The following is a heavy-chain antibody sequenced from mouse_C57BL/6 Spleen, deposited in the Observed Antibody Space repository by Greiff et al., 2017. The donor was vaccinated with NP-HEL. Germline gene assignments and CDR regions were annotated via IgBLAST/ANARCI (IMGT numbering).Heavy chain of an antibody. CDR3: ARFDYDSYWYFDV. V-gene: IGHV1-81*01. CDR2: IYPRSGNT. J-gene: IGHJ1*03. D-gene: IGHD2-4*01. CDR1: GYTFTSYG. Sequence: QVQLQQSGAELARPGASVKLSCKASGYTFTSYGISWVKQRTGQGLEWIGEIYPRSGNTYYNEKFKGKATLTADKSSSTAYMELRSLTSEDSAVYFCARFDYDSYWYFDVWGTGTTVTVSS.